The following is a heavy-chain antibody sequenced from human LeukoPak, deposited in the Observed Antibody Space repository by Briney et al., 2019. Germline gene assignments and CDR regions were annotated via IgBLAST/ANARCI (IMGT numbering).Heavy chain of an antibody. CDR2: INHSGST. CDR3: ARVRGFGADYYYYYMDV. D-gene: IGHD3-10*01. CDR1: GGSFSGYY. Sequence: SETLSLTCAVYGGSFSGYYWSWIRQPPGKGLEWIGEINHSGSTNYNPSLKSRVTISVDKSKNQFSLRVSSVTAADTAVYYCARVRGFGADYYYYYMDVWGKGTTVTVSS. J-gene: IGHJ6*03. V-gene: IGHV4-34*01.